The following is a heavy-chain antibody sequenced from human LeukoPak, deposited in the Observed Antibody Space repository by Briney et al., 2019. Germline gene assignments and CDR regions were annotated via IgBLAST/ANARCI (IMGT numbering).Heavy chain of an antibody. V-gene: IGHV5-51*01. J-gene: IGHJ6*03. CDR1: GSRFTSYW. CDR3: ARLQTRYYYYYYMDV. CDR2: IYPGDSDT. Sequence: GVSLKISCKGSGSRFTSYWIGWVRQMPGKGLEWMGIIYPGDSDTRYSPSFQGQVTISADKSISTAYLQWSSLKASDTAMYYCARLQTRYYYYYYMDVWGKGTTVTVSS.